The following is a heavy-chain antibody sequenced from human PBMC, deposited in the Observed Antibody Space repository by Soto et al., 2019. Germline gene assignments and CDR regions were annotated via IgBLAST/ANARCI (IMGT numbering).Heavy chain of an antibody. Sequence: SETLSLTCTASGGSISSYYWRWIRQPPGKGLEWIGYIYYSGSTNYNPSLKSRVTISVDTSKNQFSLKLSSVTAADTAVYYCARAYGDYVFDYWGQGTLVTVS. J-gene: IGHJ4*02. CDR3: ARAYGDYVFDY. D-gene: IGHD4-17*01. CDR2: IYYSGST. CDR1: GGSISSYY. V-gene: IGHV4-59*01.